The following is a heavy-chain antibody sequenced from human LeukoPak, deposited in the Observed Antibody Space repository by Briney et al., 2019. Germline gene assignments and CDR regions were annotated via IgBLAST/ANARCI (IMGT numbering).Heavy chain of an antibody. V-gene: IGHV4-59*01. D-gene: IGHD2-15*01. Sequence: KPSETLSLTCTVSGGSISSYYWSWIRQPPGKGLEWIGYIYYSGSTNYNPSLKSRVTISVDTSKNQFSLKLSSVTAADTAVYYCARVYCSGGSCYGYFDYWGQGTLVTVSS. CDR2: IYYSGST. CDR3: ARVYCSGGSCYGYFDY. J-gene: IGHJ4*02. CDR1: GGSISSYY.